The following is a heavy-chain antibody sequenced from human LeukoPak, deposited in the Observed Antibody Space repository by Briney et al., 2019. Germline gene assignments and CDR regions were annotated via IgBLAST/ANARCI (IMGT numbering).Heavy chain of an antibody. V-gene: IGHV3-74*01. CDR2: LPPDELDI. CDR3: AKLVGSGWPIDY. CDR1: GFTFTNYW. D-gene: IGHD6-19*01. Sequence: GGSLRLSCAASGFTFTNYWMHWVRQAPGMGLVWVSRLPPDELDIIYADSVKGRFTVSRDNAKNTVYLQMNNLRAEDTAVYYCAKLVGSGWPIDYWGQGTLVTVSS. J-gene: IGHJ4*02.